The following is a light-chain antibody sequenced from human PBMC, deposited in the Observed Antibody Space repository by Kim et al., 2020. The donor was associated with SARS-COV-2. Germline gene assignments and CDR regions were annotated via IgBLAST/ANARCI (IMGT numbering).Light chain of an antibody. Sequence: SYELTQPPSVSVSPGQTAYITCSGNKLGDKYVCWYQQKPGLSPVLVIYQDNKRPSGIPERFSGSNSGNTATLTISGTQAMDEADYYCQAWDSSTVVFGGGTQMNV. V-gene: IGLV3-1*01. J-gene: IGLJ2*01. CDR1: KLGDKY. CDR3: QAWDSSTVV. CDR2: QDN.